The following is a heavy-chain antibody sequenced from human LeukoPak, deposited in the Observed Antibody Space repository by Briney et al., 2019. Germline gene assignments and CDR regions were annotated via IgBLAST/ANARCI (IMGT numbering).Heavy chain of an antibody. CDR3: ARAFFYGSGSYSVSYFDY. Sequence: GGSLRLSCAASGFTFSSYEMNWVRQAPGKGLEWVSYISSSGSTIYYADSVKGRFTISRDNAKNSLCLQMNSLRAEDTAVYYCARAFFYGSGSYSVSYFDYWGQGTLVTVSS. CDR1: GFTFSSYE. CDR2: ISSSGSTI. V-gene: IGHV3-48*03. J-gene: IGHJ4*02. D-gene: IGHD3-10*01.